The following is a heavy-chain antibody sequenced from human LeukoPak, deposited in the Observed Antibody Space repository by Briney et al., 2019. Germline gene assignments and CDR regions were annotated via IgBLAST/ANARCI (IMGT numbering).Heavy chain of an antibody. V-gene: IGHV1-18*01. J-gene: IGHJ4*02. CDR3: ARGKYRLWFGELLNFDY. D-gene: IGHD3-10*01. Sequence: ASVKVSCKASGYTFTSYGISWVRQAPGQGLEWMGWISAYNGNTNYAQKLQGRVTMTTDTSTSTAYMELRSLRSDDTAVYYCARGKYRLWFGELLNFDYWGQGTLVTVSS. CDR1: GYTFTSYG. CDR2: ISAYNGNT.